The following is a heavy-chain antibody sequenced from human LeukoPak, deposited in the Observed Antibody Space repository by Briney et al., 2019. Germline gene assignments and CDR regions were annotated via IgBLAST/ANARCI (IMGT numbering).Heavy chain of an antibody. V-gene: IGHV3-48*01. Sequence: GGSLRLSCAASGFTFSQYSMNWVRQAPGKGLEWVSYISGTGSPIFYADSVKGRFTVARDNAKVSLYLQLNNLRVEDTAVYFCARADYYYDSSGCKYYFDYWGQGSLVTVSS. CDR3: ARADYYYDSSGCKYYFDY. CDR1: GFTFSQYS. J-gene: IGHJ4*02. D-gene: IGHD3-22*01. CDR2: ISGTGSPI.